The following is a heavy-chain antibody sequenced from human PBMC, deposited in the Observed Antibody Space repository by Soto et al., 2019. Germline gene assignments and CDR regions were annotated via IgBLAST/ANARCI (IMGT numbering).Heavy chain of an antibody. CDR1: GFTVSSNY. CDR3: ARSRGSSWYVVPYYYGMDV. Sequence: GSLRLYCAASGFTVSSNYMSWVRQAPGKGLEWVSVIYSGGSTYYADSVKGRFTISRDNSKNTLYLQMNSLRAEDTAVYYCARSRGSSWYVVPYYYGMDVWGQGTTVTVSS. D-gene: IGHD6-13*01. J-gene: IGHJ6*02. CDR2: IYSGGST. V-gene: IGHV3-53*01.